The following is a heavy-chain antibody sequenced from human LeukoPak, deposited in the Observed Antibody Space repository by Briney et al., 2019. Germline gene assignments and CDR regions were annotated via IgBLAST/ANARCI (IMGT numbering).Heavy chain of an antibody. CDR1: GFTFSNYY. CDR2: IKPDGSDK. J-gene: IGHJ4*02. V-gene: IGHV3-7*01. CDR3: ARDREVGATIHDY. Sequence: GGSLRPSCAAPGFTFSNYYMSWVRQVPGKGLEWVANIKPDGSDKSYVDSVKGRFTISRDNAENSLYLQLNSLRVDDTAVYFCARDREVGATIHDYWGQGTLVTVSS. D-gene: IGHD1-26*01.